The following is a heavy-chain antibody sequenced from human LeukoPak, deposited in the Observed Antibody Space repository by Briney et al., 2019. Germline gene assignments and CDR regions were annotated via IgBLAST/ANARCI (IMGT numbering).Heavy chain of an antibody. Sequence: SETLSLTCTVSGGSISTINDYWNWIRQPAWKGLEWIGRMYVSGSSNYNPSLKSRVTISVDTSKNQVSLKLSSVTAADTAIYYCARATAWIDAFDFWGQGTMVTVSS. CDR3: ARATAWIDAFDF. V-gene: IGHV4-61*02. CDR1: GGSISTINDY. D-gene: IGHD5-12*01. J-gene: IGHJ3*01. CDR2: MYVSGSS.